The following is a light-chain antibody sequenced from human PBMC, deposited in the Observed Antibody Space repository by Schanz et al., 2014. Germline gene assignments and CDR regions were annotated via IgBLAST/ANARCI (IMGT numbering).Light chain of an antibody. CDR1: SSDVGGYNY. Sequence: QSALTQPASVSGSPGQSITISCTGTSSDVGGYNYVSWYQQYPGKAPKLMIYDVSNRPSGVPDRFSGSKSGNSASLTISGLQAEDEADYYCSSYTSSSTPFVFGTGTKLTVL. V-gene: IGLV2-14*01. CDR2: DVS. J-gene: IGLJ1*01. CDR3: SSYTSSSTPFV.